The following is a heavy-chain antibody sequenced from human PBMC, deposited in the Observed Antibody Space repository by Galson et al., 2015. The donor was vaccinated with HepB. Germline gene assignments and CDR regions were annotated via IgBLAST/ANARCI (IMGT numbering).Heavy chain of an antibody. CDR1: GFTFDDYA. CDR2: IRWNSGSI. D-gene: IGHD1-26*01. Sequence: ARRRCGAAAGFTFDDYAGHWVRQVPGQGLEGVSGIRWNSGSIDYADSVKGRFTISRDNAKNSLYLQMNSLRAEDTAFYYCVKDSGRTYNWLDPWGQGTLVIVSS. CDR3: VKDSGRTYNWLDP. V-gene: IGHV3-9*01. J-gene: IGHJ5*02.